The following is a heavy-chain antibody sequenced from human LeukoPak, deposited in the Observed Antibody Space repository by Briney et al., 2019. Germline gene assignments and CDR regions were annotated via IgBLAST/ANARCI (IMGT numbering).Heavy chain of an antibody. D-gene: IGHD1-14*01. Sequence: ASVKVSCKASGYTFTSYDINRVRQATGQGLEWMGWMNPNSGNTGYAQKFQGRVTMTRNTSISTAYMELSSLRSEDTAVYYCAGVGTQYAYYYCYYYMDVWGKGTTVTVSS. J-gene: IGHJ6*03. CDR2: MNPNSGNT. V-gene: IGHV1-8*01. CDR3: AGVGTQYAYYYCYYYMDV. CDR1: GYTFTSYD.